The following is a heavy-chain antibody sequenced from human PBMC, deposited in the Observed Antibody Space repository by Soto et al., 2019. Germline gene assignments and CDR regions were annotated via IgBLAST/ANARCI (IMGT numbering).Heavy chain of an antibody. Sequence: QVQLVQSGAEVKKPGASVKVSCTASGYTFTSYGISWVRQAPGQGLEWMGWISAYNGNTNYAQKLQGRVTMTTDTSTSTAYMELRSLRSDDTAVYYCVREFWHYDILTGYPDYWGQGTLVTVSS. CDR2: ISAYNGNT. V-gene: IGHV1-18*01. CDR1: GYTFTSYG. CDR3: VREFWHYDILTGYPDY. J-gene: IGHJ4*02. D-gene: IGHD3-9*01.